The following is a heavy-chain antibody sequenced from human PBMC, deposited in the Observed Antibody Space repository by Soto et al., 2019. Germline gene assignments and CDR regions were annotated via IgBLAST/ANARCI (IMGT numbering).Heavy chain of an antibody. CDR1: GGTFSSYS. Sequence: ASVKVSCKASGGTFSSYSMSWVRGAPGQGLECMGGIIPIFGTANYAQKFQGRVTITADESTSTAYMELSSLRSEDTAVYYCARGIQLWLDWFDPWGQGTLVTVSS. CDR3: ARGIQLWLDWFDP. CDR2: IIPIFGTA. J-gene: IGHJ5*02. V-gene: IGHV1-69*13. D-gene: IGHD5-18*01.